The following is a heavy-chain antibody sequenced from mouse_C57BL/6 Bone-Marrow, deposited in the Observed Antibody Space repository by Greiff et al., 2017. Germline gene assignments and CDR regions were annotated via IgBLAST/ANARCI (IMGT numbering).Heavy chain of an antibody. CDR3: VRRDYYGSRHGCFDV. CDR1: GFTFNTYA. D-gene: IGHD1-1*01. Sequence: EVQLVESGGGLVQPKGSLKLSCAASGFTFNTYAMHWVRQAPGKGLEWVARIRSKSSNYATYYADSVKDRFTISRDDSQSMLYLQMNNLKTEDTAMYYCVRRDYYGSRHGCFDVWGTGTTGTVSS. V-gene: IGHV10-3*01. CDR2: IRSKSSNYAT. J-gene: IGHJ1*03.